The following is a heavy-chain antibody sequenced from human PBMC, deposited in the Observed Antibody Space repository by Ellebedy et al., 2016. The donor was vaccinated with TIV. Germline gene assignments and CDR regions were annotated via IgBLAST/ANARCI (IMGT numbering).Heavy chain of an antibody. V-gene: IGHV5-10-1*01. CDR2: ISPRDSNT. Sequence: PGGSPRLSCQGSGYSFASYWITWVRQLPGQGLEWMGWISPRDSNTNFSPSFQGHVTISVDNSISTSYVQWSSLRASDTAIYYCARRKWDSFDIWGQGTMITVSS. D-gene: IGHD1-26*01. CDR1: GYSFASYW. J-gene: IGHJ3*02. CDR3: ARRKWDSFDI.